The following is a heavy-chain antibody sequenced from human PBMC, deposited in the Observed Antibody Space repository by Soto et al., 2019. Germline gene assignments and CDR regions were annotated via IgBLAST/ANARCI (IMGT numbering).Heavy chain of an antibody. V-gene: IGHV4-31*03. Sequence: PSETLSLTCTVSGGSISSGGYYWSWIRQHPGKGLEWIGYIYYSGTTHYNPSLKSRLTISVDTSKNQFSLKLSPVTAADTAVYYCARGGYYFYYAMDVWGQGTTVTVSS. J-gene: IGHJ6*02. CDR1: GGSISSGGYY. CDR3: ARGGYYFYYAMDV. CDR2: IYYSGTT.